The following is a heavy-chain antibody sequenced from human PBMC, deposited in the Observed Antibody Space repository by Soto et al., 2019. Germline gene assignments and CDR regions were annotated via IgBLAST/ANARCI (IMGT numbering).Heavy chain of an antibody. D-gene: IGHD3-16*01. CDR1: GFTFSSYA. Sequence: DVQLLESGGGLVQPGGSLRLSFEASGFTFSSYAMTWVRQSPGDGLEWVSAISGSGGSTYYPNSVKGRFTVSRDNSKDTLSLQMNGLRVDDTAVYYCAKVRPYLGGTGRGAMDVWGKGTTVTVSS. CDR3: AKVRPYLGGTGRGAMDV. CDR2: ISGSGGST. V-gene: IGHV3-23*01. J-gene: IGHJ6*03.